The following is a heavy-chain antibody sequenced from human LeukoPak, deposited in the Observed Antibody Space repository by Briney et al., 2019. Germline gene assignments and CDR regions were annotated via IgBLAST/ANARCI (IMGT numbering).Heavy chain of an antibody. CDR2: ISSDGSNT. J-gene: IGHJ4*02. Sequence: GGSLRLSCVGSGLTFSSYTIHWVRQAPGKGPQWVAVISSDGSNTYYADAVRGRFAISRDNSKNTVFLQMNSLRVEDTGVYFCVREGQLWSDLDSWGQGTLVIVSS. V-gene: IGHV3-30*17. CDR1: GLTFSSYT. D-gene: IGHD5-18*01. CDR3: VREGQLWSDLDS.